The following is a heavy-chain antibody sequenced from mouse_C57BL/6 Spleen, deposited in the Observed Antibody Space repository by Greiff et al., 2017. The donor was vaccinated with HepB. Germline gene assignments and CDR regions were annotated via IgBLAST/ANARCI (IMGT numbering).Heavy chain of an antibody. V-gene: IGHV1-26*01. J-gene: IGHJ2*01. CDR3: ARGEDDYGSSLFDY. D-gene: IGHD1-1*01. CDR2: INPNNGGT. Sequence: EVQLQQSGPELVKPGASVKISCKASGYTFTDYYMNWVKQSHGKSLEWIGDINPNNGGTSYNQKFKGKATLTVDKSSSTAYMELRSLTSEDSAVYYCARGEDDYGSSLFDYWGQGTTLTVSS. CDR1: GYTFTDYY.